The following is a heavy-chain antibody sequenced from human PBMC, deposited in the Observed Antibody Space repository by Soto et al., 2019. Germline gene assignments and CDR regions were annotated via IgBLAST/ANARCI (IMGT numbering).Heavy chain of an antibody. V-gene: IGHV4-59*01. CDR1: GGSISSYY. Sequence: SETLSLTCTVSGGSISSYYWSWIRQPPGKGLEWIGYIYYSGSTNYNPSLKSRVTISVDTSKNQFSLKLSSVTAADTAVYYCARVKMVRGVTPHYYYGMGVWGQGTTVTVSS. D-gene: IGHD3-10*01. J-gene: IGHJ6*02. CDR3: ARVKMVRGVTPHYYYGMGV. CDR2: IYYSGST.